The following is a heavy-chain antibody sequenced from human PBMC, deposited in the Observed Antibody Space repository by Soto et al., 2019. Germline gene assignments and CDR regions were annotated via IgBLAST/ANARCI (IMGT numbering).Heavy chain of an antibody. CDR2: VYYSGNT. Sequence: SETLSLTCTVSGGSISPYYWSWIRQTPGKGLEWIGYVYYSGNTNYNPSLESRVTISVDTSRNRFSLNLTSATAADTAVYYCARKGAAASYAHYYMDVWGRGTAGTVSS. D-gene: IGHD6-13*01. V-gene: IGHV4-59*01. J-gene: IGHJ6*03. CDR1: GGSISPYY. CDR3: ARKGAAASYAHYYMDV.